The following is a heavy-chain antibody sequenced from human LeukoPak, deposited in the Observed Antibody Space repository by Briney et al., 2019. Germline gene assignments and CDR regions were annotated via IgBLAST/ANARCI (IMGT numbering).Heavy chain of an antibody. D-gene: IGHD3-3*01. Sequence: GGSLRLSCAASGFTFSNAWMNWVRQAPGKGLEWVANIKQDGSEKYYVDSVKGRSTISRDNAKNSLYLQMNSLRAEDTAVYYCARGRSTYYDFWSGYYVGKYYFDYWGQGTLVTVSS. CDR2: IKQDGSEK. V-gene: IGHV3-7*01. CDR3: ARGRSTYYDFWSGYYVGKYYFDY. CDR1: GFTFSNAW. J-gene: IGHJ4*02.